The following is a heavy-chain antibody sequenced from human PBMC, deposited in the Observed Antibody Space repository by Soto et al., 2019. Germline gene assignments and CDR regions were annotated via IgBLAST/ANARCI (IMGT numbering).Heavy chain of an antibody. Sequence: QVQLVESGGGVVQPGRSLRLSCAASGFTFSSYGMHWVRQAPGKGLEWVAVISYDGSNKYYADSVKGRFTISRDNSKNTLYLHMNSLRAEDTAVYYCAKDVHYYYYYGMDVWGQGTTVTVSS. CDR2: ISYDGSNK. J-gene: IGHJ6*02. V-gene: IGHV3-30*18. CDR1: GFTFSSYG. CDR3: AKDVHYYYYYGMDV.